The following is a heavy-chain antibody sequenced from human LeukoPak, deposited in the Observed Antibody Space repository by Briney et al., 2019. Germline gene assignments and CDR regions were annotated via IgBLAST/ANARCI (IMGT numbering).Heavy chain of an antibody. CDR1: GGSFSGYY. V-gene: IGHV4-34*01. CDR2: IYYSGST. CDR3: ARGSPRGLDY. J-gene: IGHJ4*02. D-gene: IGHD3-10*01. Sequence: PSETLSLTCAVYGGSFSGYYWSWIRQPPGKGLEWIGSIYYSGSTYYNPSLKSRVTISIDTSKNQFSLKLSSVTAADTAVYYCARGSPRGLDYWGQGTLVTVSS.